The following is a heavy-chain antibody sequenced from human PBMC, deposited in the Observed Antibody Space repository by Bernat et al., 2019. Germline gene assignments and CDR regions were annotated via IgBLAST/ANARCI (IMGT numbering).Heavy chain of an antibody. CDR2: IKQDGSEK. CDR1: GFTFSSYW. CDR3: ARSRRYSYGYFDY. Sequence: EVQLVESGGGLVQPGGSLRLSCAASGFTFSSYWMSWVRQAPGKRLEWVANIKQDGSEKYYVDSVKGRFTISRDNAKNSLYLQMNSLRAEDTAVYYCARSRRYSYGYFDYWGQGTLVTVSS. D-gene: IGHD5-18*01. J-gene: IGHJ4*02. V-gene: IGHV3-7*03.